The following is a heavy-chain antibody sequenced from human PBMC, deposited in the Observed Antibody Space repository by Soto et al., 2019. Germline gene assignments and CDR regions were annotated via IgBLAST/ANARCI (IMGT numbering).Heavy chain of an antibody. Sequence: EVQLVESGGGLVQPGGSLRLSCAASGFTFSSYSINWVRQAPGKGLEWVSHISSGSSTMYYADSVKGRFTISRDNAKNSLYLQMNSLRDDDTAVYYCARDRTYSSGMDVW. CDR3: ARDRTYSSGMDV. CDR1: GFTFSSYS. V-gene: IGHV3-48*02. J-gene: IGHJ6*01. CDR2: ISSGSSTM. D-gene: IGHD2-15*01.